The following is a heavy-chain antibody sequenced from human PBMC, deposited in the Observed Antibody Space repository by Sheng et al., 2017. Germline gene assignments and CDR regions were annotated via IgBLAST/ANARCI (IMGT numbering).Heavy chain of an antibody. CDR2: INPNSGGT. Sequence: QVQLVQSGAEVKKPGASVKVSCKASGYMFTGYYIYWVRQAPGQGIEWMGWINPNSGGTTYAQKFQGRVTMTRDTSISTAYLELTSLRSDDTARYYCARCSYTSSYYFDY. V-gene: IGHV1-2*02. J-gene: IGHJ4*01. CDR3: ARCSYTSSYYFDY. CDR1: GYMFTGYY. D-gene: IGHD6-6*01.